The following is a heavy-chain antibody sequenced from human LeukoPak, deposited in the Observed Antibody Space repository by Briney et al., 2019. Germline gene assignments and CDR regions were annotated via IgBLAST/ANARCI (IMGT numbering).Heavy chain of an antibody. CDR1: GFTFTNFE. Sequence: GGSLRLSCAASGFTFTNFEMNWARQAPGKGLEGVSYISYSGSTTSYADSVKGRFTISRDNAKNSLYLQMNSLRAEDTAVYYCARDKPDSSWYGPKDYWGRGTLVTVSS. CDR2: ISYSGSTT. J-gene: IGHJ4*02. V-gene: IGHV3-48*03. D-gene: IGHD6-13*01. CDR3: ARDKPDSSWYGPKDY.